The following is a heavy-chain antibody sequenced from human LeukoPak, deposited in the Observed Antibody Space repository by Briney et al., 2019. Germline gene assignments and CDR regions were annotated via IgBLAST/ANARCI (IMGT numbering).Heavy chain of an antibody. J-gene: IGHJ2*01. Sequence: SETLSLTCTVSGGSISTYYWSWIRQPPGKGLEWIGSIYHSGRTYYNPSLKSRVTISVDTSKNQFSLKLSSVTAADTAVYYCARQYSDILTGYHRGELYWYFDLWGRGTLVTVSS. V-gene: IGHV4-59*08. CDR3: ARQYSDILTGYHRGELYWYFDL. CDR2: IYHSGRT. D-gene: IGHD3-9*01. CDR1: GGSISTYY.